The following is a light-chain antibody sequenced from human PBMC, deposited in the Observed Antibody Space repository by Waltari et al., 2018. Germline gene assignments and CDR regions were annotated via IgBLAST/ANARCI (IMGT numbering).Light chain of an antibody. J-gene: IGKJ1*01. CDR3: QKYNSAPWT. V-gene: IGKV1-27*01. CDR2: AAS. Sequence: DIQMPQSPSSLTASVGDRVTITCRARRAISNYLAWYQQKPGKVPKLLICAASILQSGVPSRFSGSGSGTDFTLTISSLQPEDVATYYCQKYNSAPWTFGQGTKVEIK. CDR1: RAISNY.